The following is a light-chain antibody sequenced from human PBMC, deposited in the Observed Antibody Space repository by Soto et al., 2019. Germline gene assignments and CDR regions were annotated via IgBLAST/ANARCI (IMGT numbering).Light chain of an antibody. J-gene: IGLJ1*01. CDR3: AAWDDSLNGYV. V-gene: IGLV1-44*01. Sequence: QSVLTQPPSASGTPGQRGTISCSGSSSNIGSNTVNCYQQLPGTAPKLLIYSNNQRPSGVPDRFSGSKSGTSASLAISGLQSDDEADYYCAAWDDSLNGYVFGTGTKLPVL. CDR1: SSNIGSNT. CDR2: SNN.